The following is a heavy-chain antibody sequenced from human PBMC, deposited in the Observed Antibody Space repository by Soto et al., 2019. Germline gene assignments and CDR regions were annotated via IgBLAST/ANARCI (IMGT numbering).Heavy chain of an antibody. D-gene: IGHD4-17*01. CDR2: TYYRSKWYN. CDR1: WYSFANNNSA. Sequence: SQTLSLTCAISWYSFANNNSAFNLIRQSPSRGLEWLGRTYYRSKWYNHYAVSVKSRITINPDTSKNQFSLQLNYVNPEDTAVYYCERHYGYLDVWGKGYTVNVSS. V-gene: IGHV6-1*01. CDR3: ERHYGYLDV. J-gene: IGHJ6*04.